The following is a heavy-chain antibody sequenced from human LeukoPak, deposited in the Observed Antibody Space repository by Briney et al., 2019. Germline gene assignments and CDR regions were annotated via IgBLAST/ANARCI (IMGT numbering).Heavy chain of an antibody. D-gene: IGHD5-18*01. J-gene: IGHJ4*02. V-gene: IGHV3-74*01. CDR2: INSDGSST. Sequence: PGGSLRLSCAASGFTFSNYWMHWVRHAPGKGLVWVSRINSDGSSTSYADSVKGRFTIPRDNAKNTLYLQMNSLRAEDTAVYYCARGSSYGSYYWGQGTLVTVSS. CDR1: GFTFSNYW. CDR3: ARGSSYGSYY.